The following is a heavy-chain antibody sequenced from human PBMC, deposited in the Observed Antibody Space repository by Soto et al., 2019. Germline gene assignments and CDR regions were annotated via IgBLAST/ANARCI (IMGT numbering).Heavy chain of an antibody. CDR1: GFNFGNYA. CDR3: AKDKGGTPYYIDS. D-gene: IGHD6-25*01. V-gene: IGHV3-9*01. Sequence: VLLVESGGGLVQPGRSLRLSCAVSGFNFGNYAMQWVRQAPGKDLEWVAAINWNSDKVAYAGSVLGRFTIFRDSAKNSLHLQMNDLTTEDTALYYCAKDKGGTPYYIDSWGQGILVTVSS. CDR2: INWNSDKV. J-gene: IGHJ4*02.